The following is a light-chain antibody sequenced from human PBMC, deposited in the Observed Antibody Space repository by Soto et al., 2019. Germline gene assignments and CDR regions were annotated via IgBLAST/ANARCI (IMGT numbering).Light chain of an antibody. V-gene: IGKV4-1*01. CDR3: QQYYDVPYT. Sequence: DIVMTQSPDSLAVSLGERATVNCKSSQSVLYNSNNKNYLAWYQQKPGQPPTLLISWASARESAVPDRFSGGGSGTDFTLTISSLQAEDVAVYYCQQYYDVPYTFGQGTKLEIK. CDR2: WAS. J-gene: IGKJ2*01. CDR1: QSVLYNSNNKNY.